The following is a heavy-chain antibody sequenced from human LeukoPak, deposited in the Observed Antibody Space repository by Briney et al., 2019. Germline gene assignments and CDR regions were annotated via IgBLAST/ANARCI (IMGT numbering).Heavy chain of an antibody. Sequence: PGGSLRLSCAASGFTFSSYAMSWLRQAPGRGLEWVSSIGGGGVDTYYADSVKGRFTISRDNSKNTLYLQMNSLRVEDTAVYYCAKDPPTTGTTFDNWGRGTLVTVSS. CDR2: IGGGGVDT. V-gene: IGHV3-23*01. CDR3: AKDPPTTGTTFDN. CDR1: GFTFSSYA. D-gene: IGHD1-1*01. J-gene: IGHJ4*02.